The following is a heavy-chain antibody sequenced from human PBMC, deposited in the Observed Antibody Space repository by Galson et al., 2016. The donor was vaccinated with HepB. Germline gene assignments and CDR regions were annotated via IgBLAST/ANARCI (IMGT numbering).Heavy chain of an antibody. J-gene: IGHJ4*02. CDR1: GFTFSSYS. V-gene: IGHV3-48*02. Sequence: SLRLSCAASGFTFSSYSMNWVRQAPGKGLAWVSYINNRSSRIYYADSVKGRFTISRDNAKNSRYLQMTSLRDEDPALYYCALRGGAWGQGTLVTVSS. D-gene: IGHD3-16*01. CDR3: ALRGGA. CDR2: INNRSSRI.